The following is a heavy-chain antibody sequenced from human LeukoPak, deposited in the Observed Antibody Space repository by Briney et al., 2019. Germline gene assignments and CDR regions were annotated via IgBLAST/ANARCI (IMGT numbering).Heavy chain of an antibody. CDR1: GFTFSDYY. J-gene: IGHJ5*02. D-gene: IGHD3-22*01. CDR2: ISSSSSYT. Sequence: GGSLRLSCAASGFTFSDYYMSWIRQAPGKGLEWVSYISSSSSYTNYADSVKGRFTISRDNAKNSLYLQMNSLRAADTAVYYCARVGGVTMIVVAENWFDPWGQGTLVTVSS. V-gene: IGHV3-11*05. CDR3: ARVGGVTMIVVAENWFDP.